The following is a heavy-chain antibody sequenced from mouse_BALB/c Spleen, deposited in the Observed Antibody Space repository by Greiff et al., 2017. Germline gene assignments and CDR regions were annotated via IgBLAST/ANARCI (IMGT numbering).Heavy chain of an antibody. D-gene: IGHD1-1*01. CDR2: ISSGSSTI. J-gene: IGHJ2*01. V-gene: IGHV5-17*02. CDR3: ARSGHYYGSSYDYFDY. Sequence: EVQRVESGGGLVQPGGSRKLSCAASGFTFSSFGMHWVRQAPEKGLEWVAYISSGSSTIYYADTVKGRFTISRDNPKNTLFLQMTSLRSEDTAMYYCARSGHYYGSSYDYFDYWGQGTTLTVSS. CDR1: GFTFSSFG.